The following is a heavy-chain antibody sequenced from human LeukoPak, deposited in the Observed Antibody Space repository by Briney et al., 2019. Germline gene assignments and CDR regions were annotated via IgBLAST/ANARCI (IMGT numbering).Heavy chain of an antibody. Sequence: PSETLSLTCAVYGGSFSGYYWSWIRQPPGKGLEWIGEINHSGSTNYNPSLKSRVTISVDTSKNQFSLKLSSVTAADTAVYYCARGSSGSYSPFDYWGQGTLVTVSS. CDR1: GGSFSGYY. CDR3: ARGSSGSYSPFDY. J-gene: IGHJ4*02. V-gene: IGHV4-34*01. D-gene: IGHD1-26*01. CDR2: INHSGST.